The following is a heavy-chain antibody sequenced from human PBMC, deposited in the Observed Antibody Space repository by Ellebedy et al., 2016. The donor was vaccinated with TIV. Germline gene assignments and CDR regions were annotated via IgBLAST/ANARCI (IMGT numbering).Heavy chain of an antibody. CDR3: ARDSVQWPGINYYYYGMDV. Sequence: PGGSLRLSCAASGFTFSSYGMHWVRQAPGKGLEWVAFIRYDGSNKYYADSVKGRFTISRDNAKNTLYLQMNSLRAEDTAVYYCARDSVQWPGINYYYYGMDVWGQGTTVTVSS. V-gene: IGHV3-30*02. CDR2: IRYDGSNK. CDR1: GFTFSSYG. D-gene: IGHD6-19*01. J-gene: IGHJ6*02.